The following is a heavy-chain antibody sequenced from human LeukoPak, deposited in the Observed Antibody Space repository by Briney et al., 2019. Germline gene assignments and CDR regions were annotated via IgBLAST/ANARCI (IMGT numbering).Heavy chain of an antibody. J-gene: IGHJ4*02. CDR1: GGSLSSGDYY. Sequence: SETLSLTCTVSGGSLSSGDYYWSWIRQPPGKGLEWIGYIYYSGSTNYNPSLKSRVTISVDTSKNQFSLKLSSVTAADTAVYYCARVLSAANFDYWGQGTLVTVSS. D-gene: IGHD6-25*01. CDR3: ARVLSAANFDY. V-gene: IGHV4-61*08. CDR2: IYYSGST.